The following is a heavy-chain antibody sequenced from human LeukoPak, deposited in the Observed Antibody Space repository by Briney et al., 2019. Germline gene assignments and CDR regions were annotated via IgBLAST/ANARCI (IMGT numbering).Heavy chain of an antibody. Sequence: SETLSLTCAVSGDSISSSHWWTWVRQPPGKGLEWIGEIYHRGTTNYNLSLKSRVTISVDRSKNQFSLRLTSVTAADTAVYYCARDYGSGDYYFAYWGQGALVTVSS. CDR1: GDSISSSHW. V-gene: IGHV4-4*02. CDR2: IYHRGTT. CDR3: ARDYGSGDYYFAY. J-gene: IGHJ4*02. D-gene: IGHD3-10*01.